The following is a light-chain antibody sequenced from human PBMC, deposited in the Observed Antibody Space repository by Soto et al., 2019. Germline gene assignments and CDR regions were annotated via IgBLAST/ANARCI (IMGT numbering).Light chain of an antibody. J-gene: IGKJ4*01. CDR2: GTY. CDR3: QQYGNSIT. CDR1: QSVRSSY. Sequence: EIVLTQSPGIVSLSPGERATLSCRASQSVRSSYLAWYQQKFGQAPRLLIYGTYIRAAAIPYRFSGSGSGTDFTLTISRLEPEDFALYYFQQYGNSITFGVRTKVKFK. V-gene: IGKV3-20*01.